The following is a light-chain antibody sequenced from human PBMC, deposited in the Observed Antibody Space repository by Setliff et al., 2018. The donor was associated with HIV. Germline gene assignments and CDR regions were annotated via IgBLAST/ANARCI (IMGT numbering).Light chain of an antibody. CDR2: EVS. CDR1: SSDVGAFNY. V-gene: IGLV2-14*01. J-gene: IGLJ1*01. Sequence: QSALTQPASVSGSPGQSITISCTGTSSDVGAFNYVSWYQHRPDKAPKLILYEVSNRPSGVSNRFSGSKFDNTASLTISGLQPEDETDYYCSSYTRNSTHVFGTGTKVTVL. CDR3: SSYTRNSTHV.